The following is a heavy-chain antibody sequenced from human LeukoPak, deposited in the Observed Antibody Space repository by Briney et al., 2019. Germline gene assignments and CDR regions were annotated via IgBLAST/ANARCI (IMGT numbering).Heavy chain of an antibody. V-gene: IGHV3-11*04. Sequence: PGGSLRLSCAASGFTFSDYYMSWIRQAPGKGLEWVSYYCSNCSPMYYADSVKGRFTLSRDNAKNSLYLQMNSLRAEDTAVYYCARAPTVRDMGVWGKGTTVTVSS. D-gene: IGHD4-11*01. CDR1: GFTFSDYY. CDR3: ARAPTVRDMGV. CDR2: YCSNCSPM. J-gene: IGHJ6*03.